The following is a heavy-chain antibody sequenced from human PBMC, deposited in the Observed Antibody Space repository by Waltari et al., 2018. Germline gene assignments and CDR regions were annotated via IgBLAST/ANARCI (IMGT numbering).Heavy chain of an antibody. CDR3: ARAPYYGSGGNDY. Sequence: QVQLQQWGAGLLKPSETLSLTCAVYGGSFSGYYWSWIRQPPGQGLEWIGEINQSGSTNNNPSLKSRVPISVDTSKNQFSLKLSSVTAADTAVYYCARAPYYGSGGNDYWGQGTLVTVSS. D-gene: IGHD3-10*01. CDR2: INQSGST. CDR1: GGSFSGYY. V-gene: IGHV4-34*01. J-gene: IGHJ4*02.